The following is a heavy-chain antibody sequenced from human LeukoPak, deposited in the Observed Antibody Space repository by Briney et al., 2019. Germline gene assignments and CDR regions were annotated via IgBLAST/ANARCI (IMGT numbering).Heavy chain of an antibody. J-gene: IGHJ6*03. V-gene: IGHV3-23*01. CDR1: GFTFSSYA. CDR3: ASRGYSSSWYWNYYYYMDV. D-gene: IGHD6-13*01. CDR2: ISGSGGST. Sequence: GGSLRLSCAASGFTFSSYAMSWVRQAPGKGLEWVSAISGSGGSTYYADSVKGRFTISRDNSKNTLYLQMNSLRAEDTAVYYCASRGYSSSWYWNYYYYMDVWGKGTTVTVSS.